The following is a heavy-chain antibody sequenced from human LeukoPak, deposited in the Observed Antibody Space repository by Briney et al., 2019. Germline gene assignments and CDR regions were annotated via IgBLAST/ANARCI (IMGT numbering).Heavy chain of an antibody. CDR3: ARTDIAATRDYYYMDV. D-gene: IGHD5-12*01. Sequence: ASVKVSCKASGYTFTSYYMHWVRQAPGQGLEWMGIINPSGGSTSYAQKFQGRVTMTRDMSTSTVYMELSSLRSEDTAVYYCARTDIAATRDYYYMDVWGKGTTVTVSS. CDR1: GYTFTSYY. J-gene: IGHJ6*03. CDR2: INPSGGST. V-gene: IGHV1-46*01.